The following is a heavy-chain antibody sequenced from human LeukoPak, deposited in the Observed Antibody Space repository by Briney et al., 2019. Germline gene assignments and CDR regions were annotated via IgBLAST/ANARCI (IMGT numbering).Heavy chain of an antibody. CDR2: MNPNSGNT. CDR1: GYTFTSYD. Sequence: VASVKVSCKASGYTFTSYDINWVRQATGQGLEWMGWMNPNSGNTGYAQKFQGRVTMTRNTSISTAYMELSSLRSEDTAVYYCAREYSSSGYSYYYYYYMDVWGKGTTVTVSS. D-gene: IGHD6-13*01. J-gene: IGHJ6*03. CDR3: AREYSSSGYSYYYYYYMDV. V-gene: IGHV1-8*01.